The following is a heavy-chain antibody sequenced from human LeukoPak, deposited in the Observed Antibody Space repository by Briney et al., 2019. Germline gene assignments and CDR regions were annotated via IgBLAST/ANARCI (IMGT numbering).Heavy chain of an antibody. D-gene: IGHD6-19*01. CDR3: AKEGAYSGWPFDS. CDR2: TSPDEGLK. CDR1: GFTFANYV. V-gene: IGHV3-30*04. Sequence: PGGSLRLSCAASGFTFANYVTHWVRQAPGKGLEWVAVTSPDEGLKFYGDSVKGRFTISRDNSKKMLYLQMNSLRAEDTGVYFCAKEGAYSGWPFDSWGQGTLVTVSS. J-gene: IGHJ4*02.